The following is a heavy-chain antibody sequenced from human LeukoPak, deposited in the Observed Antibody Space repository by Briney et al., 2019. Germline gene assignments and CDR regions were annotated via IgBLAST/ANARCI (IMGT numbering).Heavy chain of an antibody. CDR1: GGSFSGYY. Sequence: SETLSLTCAVYGGSFSGYYWSWIRQPPGKGLEWIGEINHSGSTNYNPSLESRVTISVDTSKNQFSLKLSSVTAADTAVYHCARGRGYDFWSGYYKNWFDPWGQGTLVTVSS. V-gene: IGHV4-34*01. J-gene: IGHJ5*02. D-gene: IGHD3-3*01. CDR2: INHSGST. CDR3: ARGRGYDFWSGYYKNWFDP.